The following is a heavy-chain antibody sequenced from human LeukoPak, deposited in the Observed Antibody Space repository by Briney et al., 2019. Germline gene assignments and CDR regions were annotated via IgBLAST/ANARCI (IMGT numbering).Heavy chain of an antibody. CDR1: GGSISSYY. D-gene: IGHD1-26*01. J-gene: IGHJ4*02. Sequence: SETLSFTCTVSGGSISSYYWSWIRQPPGKGLEWIGYIYYSGSTNYNPSLKSRVTISVDTSKNQFSLKLSSVTAADTAVYYCAGSVGATYYFDYWGQGTLVTVSS. CDR2: IYYSGST. CDR3: AGSVGATYYFDY. V-gene: IGHV4-59*08.